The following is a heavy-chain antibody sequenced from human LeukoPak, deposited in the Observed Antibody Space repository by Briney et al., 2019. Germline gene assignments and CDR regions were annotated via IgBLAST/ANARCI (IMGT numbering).Heavy chain of an antibody. J-gene: IGHJ4*02. CDR1: GGTFSSYA. CDR3: ARGTTRYYDILTGYYSFDY. CDR2: IIPIFGTA. V-gene: IGHV1-69*05. Sequence: ASVKVSCKASGGTFSSYAISWVRQAPGQGLEWMGGIIPIFGTANYAQKFQGRVTIITDESTSTAYMELSSLRSEDTAVYYCARGTTRYYDILTGYYSFDYWGQGTLVTVSS. D-gene: IGHD3-9*01.